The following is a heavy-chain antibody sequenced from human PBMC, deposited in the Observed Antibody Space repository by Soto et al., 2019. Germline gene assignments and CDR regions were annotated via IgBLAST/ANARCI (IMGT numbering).Heavy chain of an antibody. D-gene: IGHD5-18*01. CDR2: IYPGDSDT. J-gene: IGHJ6*02. CDR3: ETSESGYRYGVGEV. Sequence: WVRQMPGKGLEWMGIIYPGDSDTRYSPSFQGQVTISADKSISTAYLQWSRLTASDIAMYYRETSESGYRYGVGEVWGQWSTVTVSS. V-gene: IGHV5-51*01.